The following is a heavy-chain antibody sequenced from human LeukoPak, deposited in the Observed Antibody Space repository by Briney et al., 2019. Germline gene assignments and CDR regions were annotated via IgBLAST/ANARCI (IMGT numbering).Heavy chain of an antibody. V-gene: IGHV2-5*02. J-gene: IGHJ4*02. Sequence: KESGPTLVKPTQTLTLTCTFSGFSLSTSGVGVGWIRQPPGKALEWLALIYWDDDKRYSPSLKSRLTITKDTSKNQVVLTVTNMDPVDTATYYCAHHSTSWTGYRSGWDEHYFDYWGQGTLVTVSS. CDR2: IYWDDDK. D-gene: IGHD6-19*01. CDR3: AHHSTSWTGYRSGWDEHYFDY. CDR1: GFSLSTSGVG.